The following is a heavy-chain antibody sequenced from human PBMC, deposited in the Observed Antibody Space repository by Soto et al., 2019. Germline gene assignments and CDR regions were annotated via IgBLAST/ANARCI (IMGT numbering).Heavy chain of an antibody. CDR3: AQDHAREQFVRGENWFDS. D-gene: IGHD6-6*01. V-gene: IGHV3-23*01. CDR1: GFTFSNYA. J-gene: IGHJ5*01. CDR2: ISGSGVRT. Sequence: EMQLLESGGGLVQPGASLRLSCSASGFTFSNYAMSWARQAPGKGLEWVSTISGSGVRTYYADSVKDRFTISRDNSKNTLDLQMNSLRAEDTAIYYCAQDHAREQFVRGENWFDSWGQGTLVTVSS.